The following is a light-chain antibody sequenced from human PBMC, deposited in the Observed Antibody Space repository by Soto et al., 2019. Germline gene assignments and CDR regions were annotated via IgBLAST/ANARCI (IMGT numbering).Light chain of an antibody. Sequence: EIVMTHSPSTLSVSPGLRSNLSCRASQSVRSYLAWYKQKPGQAPRLLIYGASSRATGIPDRLSGSGSGTEFTLTISRMEPEDFAVYYCQQYGSSPTFGQGTKVDIK. V-gene: IGKV3-20*01. J-gene: IGKJ1*01. CDR3: QQYGSSPT. CDR1: QSVRSY. CDR2: GAS.